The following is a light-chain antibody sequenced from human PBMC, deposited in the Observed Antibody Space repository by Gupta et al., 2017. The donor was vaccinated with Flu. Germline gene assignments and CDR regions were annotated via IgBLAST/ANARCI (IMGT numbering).Light chain of an antibody. J-gene: IGKJ5*01. CDR3: QQYGGSPIP. CDR2: EAS. Sequence: GTSALAPVDSDTPYCSPVCTVISNYLAWYQQNPGWAPKLLIYEASSMATGIPDRFSGSGSGTDFTLTISRLQPEDSGVYYCQQYGGSPIPFGQGTRLEIK. CDR1: CTVISNY. V-gene: IGKV3-20*01.